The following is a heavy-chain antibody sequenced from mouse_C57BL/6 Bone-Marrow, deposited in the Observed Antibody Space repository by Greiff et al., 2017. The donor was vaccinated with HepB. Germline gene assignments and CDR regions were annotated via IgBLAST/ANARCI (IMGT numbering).Heavy chain of an antibody. CDR3: ARDEGLAMDY. V-gene: IGHV5-16*01. J-gene: IGHJ4*01. CDR1: GFTFSDYY. CDR2: INYDGSST. Sequence: EVKLVESEGGLVQPGSSMKLSCTASGFTFSDYYMAWVRQVPEKGLEWVANINYDGSSTYYLDSLKSRFIISRDNAKNILYLQMSSLKSEDTATYYCARDEGLAMDYGCRGTSVTVST. D-gene: IGHD2-2*01.